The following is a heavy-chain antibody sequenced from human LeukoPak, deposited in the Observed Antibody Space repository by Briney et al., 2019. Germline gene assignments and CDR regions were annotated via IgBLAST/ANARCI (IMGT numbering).Heavy chain of an antibody. D-gene: IGHD2-2*01. V-gene: IGHV3-23*01. CDR1: GFTFDDYG. J-gene: IGHJ4*02. CDR3: ARSRDMLGYCSSTSCYYFDY. CDR2: ISGSGGST. Sequence: PGGSLRLSCAASGFTFDDYGMSWVRQAPGKGLEWVSAISGSGGSTYYADSVKGRFTISRDNSKNTLHLQMNSLRAEDTAVYYCARSRDMLGYCSSTSCYYFDYWGQGTLVTVSS.